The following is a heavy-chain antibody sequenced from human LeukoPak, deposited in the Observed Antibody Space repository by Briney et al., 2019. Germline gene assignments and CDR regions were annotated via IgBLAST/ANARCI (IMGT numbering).Heavy chain of an antibody. J-gene: IGHJ4*02. CDR3: AKDRGADSSGYFWGVDY. D-gene: IGHD3-22*01. CDR2: ISWNSGSI. CDR1: GFTFDDYA. Sequence: GGSLRLSCAASGFTFDDYAMHWVRQAPGKGLEWVSGISWNSGSIGYADSVKGRFTISRDNAKNSLYLQMNSLRAEDTALYYCAKDRGADSSGYFWGVDYWGQGTLVTASS. V-gene: IGHV3-9*01.